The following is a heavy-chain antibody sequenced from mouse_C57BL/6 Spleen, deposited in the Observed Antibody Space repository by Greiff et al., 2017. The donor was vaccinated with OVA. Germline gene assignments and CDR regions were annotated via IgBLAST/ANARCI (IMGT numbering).Heavy chain of an antibody. CDR1: GYTFTDYN. Sequence: EVQLQQSGPELVKPGASVKMSCKASGYTFTDYNMHWVKQSHGKSLEWIGYINPNNGGTSYNQKFKGKATLTVNKSSSTAYMELRSLTSEDSAVYYCARYYDYDGTWFAYWGQGTLVTVSA. CDR3: ARYYDYDGTWFAY. CDR2: INPNNGGT. V-gene: IGHV1-22*01. J-gene: IGHJ3*01. D-gene: IGHD2-4*01.